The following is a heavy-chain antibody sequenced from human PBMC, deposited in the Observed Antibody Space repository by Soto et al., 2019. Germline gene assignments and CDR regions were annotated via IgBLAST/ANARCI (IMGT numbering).Heavy chain of an antibody. CDR1: GYSFTSYW. J-gene: IGHJ6*02. D-gene: IGHD1-26*01. CDR3: ASTTESSNYYYYGMDV. V-gene: IGHV5-51*01. CDR2: IYPGDSDT. Sequence: GESLKISCKGSGYSFTSYWIGWVRQMPGKGLEWMGIIYPGDSDTRYSPSFQGQVTISADKSISTAYLQWSSLKASDTAMYYCASTTESSNYYYYGMDVWGQGTTVTVSS.